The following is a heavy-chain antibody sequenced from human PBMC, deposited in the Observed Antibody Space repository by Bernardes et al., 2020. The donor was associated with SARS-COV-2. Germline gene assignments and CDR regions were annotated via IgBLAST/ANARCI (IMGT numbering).Heavy chain of an antibody. CDR3: ASHSSSSYDYYYGMDV. D-gene: IGHD6-6*01. CDR1: GYSFTSYW. J-gene: IGHJ6*02. V-gene: IGHV5-51*01. CDR2: IYPGDSDT. Sequence: GESLKISCKGSGYSFTSYWIGWVRQMPGKGLEWMGIIYPGDSDTRYSPSFQGQVTISADKSISTAYLQWSSLKASDTAMYYCASHSSSSYDYYYGMDVWGQGTTVTVSS.